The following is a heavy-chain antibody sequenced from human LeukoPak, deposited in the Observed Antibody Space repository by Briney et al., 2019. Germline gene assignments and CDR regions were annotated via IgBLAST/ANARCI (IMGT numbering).Heavy chain of an antibody. D-gene: IGHD2-8*01. CDR3: AKDRCSNGVGCYYYYMDV. Sequence: GGSLRLSCAASRFTFSSYGMHWVRQAPGKGLERVAYIQYDGSNEQYADPVKGRFSISRDSSKNILYLQMNSLRAEDTAVYYCAKDRCSNGVGCYYYYMDVWGKGTTVTISS. CDR2: IQYDGSNE. CDR1: RFTFSSYG. V-gene: IGHV3-30*02. J-gene: IGHJ6*03.